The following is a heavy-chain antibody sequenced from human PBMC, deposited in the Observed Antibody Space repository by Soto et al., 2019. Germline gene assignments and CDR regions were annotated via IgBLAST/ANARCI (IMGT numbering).Heavy chain of an antibody. Sequence: QVQLVQSGAEVKKPGASVKVSCKASGYTFTSYAMHWVRQAPGQRLEWMGWINAGNGNTKYSQKFQGRVTITRDTSASTADMELSSLRSEDTAVYYCARGYCSGGSCYTPGYWGQGTLVTVSS. V-gene: IGHV1-3*01. CDR2: INAGNGNT. CDR3: ARGYCSGGSCYTPGY. D-gene: IGHD2-15*01. J-gene: IGHJ4*02. CDR1: GYTFTSYA.